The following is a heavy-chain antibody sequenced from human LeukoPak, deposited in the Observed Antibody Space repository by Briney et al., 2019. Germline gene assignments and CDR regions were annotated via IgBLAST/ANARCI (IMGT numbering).Heavy chain of an antibody. CDR3: ARAQPTGKHSDY. V-gene: IGHV3-21*01. D-gene: IGHD3-10*01. CDR2: ISSSSSYI. CDR1: GFTFSSYS. J-gene: IGHJ4*02. Sequence: PGGSLRLSCAASGFTFSSYSMNWVRQAPGKGLEWVSSISSSSSYIYHADSVKGRFTISRDNAKNSLYLQMNSLRAEDTAVYYCARAQPTGKHSDYWGQGTLVTVSS.